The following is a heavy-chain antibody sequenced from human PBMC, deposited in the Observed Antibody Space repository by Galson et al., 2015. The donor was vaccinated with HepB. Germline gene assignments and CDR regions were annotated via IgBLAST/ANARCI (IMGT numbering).Heavy chain of an antibody. CDR3: ARVADPITMIVVVANWFDP. CDR1: GDTFTSYG. CDR2: ISAYNGNT. D-gene: IGHD3-22*01. V-gene: IGHV1-18*04. J-gene: IGHJ5*02. Sequence: SVKVSCKASGDTFTSYGISWVRQAPGQGLEWMGWISAYNGNTNYAQKLQGRVTMTTDTSTSTAYMELRSLRSDDTAVYYCARVADPITMIVVVANWFDPWGQGTLVTVSS.